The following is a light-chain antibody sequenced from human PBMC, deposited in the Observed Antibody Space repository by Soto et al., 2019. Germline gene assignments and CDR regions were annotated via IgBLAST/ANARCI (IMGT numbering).Light chain of an antibody. J-gene: IGLJ3*02. CDR2: SHN. Sequence: QSALTQPRSVSGSPGQSLTISCTGTSSDVGGYSYVSWYQQHPGKAPKLLIYSHNQRRPGVPARFSGSKSGTSASLAISGLQSEDEADYYCAAWADSLNGRVSGGGTKVTVL. CDR1: SSDVGGYSY. V-gene: IGLV2-11*01. CDR3: AAWADSLNGRV.